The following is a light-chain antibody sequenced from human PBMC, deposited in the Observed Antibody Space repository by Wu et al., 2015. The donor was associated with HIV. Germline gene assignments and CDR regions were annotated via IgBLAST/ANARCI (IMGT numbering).Light chain of an antibody. Sequence: GDRVTSLVGRVRDVSTWVAWYQQKPGQVPKLLISSASTLQSGVPSRFSGRGSGTDFSLSISSLQPEDFATYYCQQCHAFPPTFGGGTKVEIK. V-gene: IGKV1-12*01. J-gene: IGKJ4*01. CDR1: RDVSTW. CDR3: QQCHAFPPT. CDR2: SAS.